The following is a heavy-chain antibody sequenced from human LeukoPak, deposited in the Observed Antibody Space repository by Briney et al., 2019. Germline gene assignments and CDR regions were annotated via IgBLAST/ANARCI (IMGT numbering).Heavy chain of an antibody. V-gene: IGHV4-39*01. CDR2: IYYSGST. D-gene: IGHD3-10*01. CDR1: GGSISSSSYY. Sequence: PSETLSLTCTVSGGSISSSSYYWGWIRQPPGKGLEWIGSIYYSGSTYYNPSLKSRVTISVDTSKNQFSLKLSSVTAADTAVYYCARLGFSSVYWGQGTLVTVSS. CDR3: ARLGFSSVY. J-gene: IGHJ4*02.